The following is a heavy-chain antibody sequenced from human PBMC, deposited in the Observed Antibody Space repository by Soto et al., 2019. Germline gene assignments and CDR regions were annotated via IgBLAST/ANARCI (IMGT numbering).Heavy chain of an antibody. CDR2: INPSGGST. CDR3: ARDGIQVATIMNYYYYMDV. J-gene: IGHJ6*03. D-gene: IGHD5-12*01. Sequence: ASVKVSCKASGYTFTSYYMHWVRQAPGQGLEWMGIINPSGGSTSYAQKFQGRVTMTRDTSTSTVYMELSSLRSEDTAVYYCARDGIQVATIMNYYYYMDVWGKGTTVTLSS. V-gene: IGHV1-46*03. CDR1: GYTFTSYY.